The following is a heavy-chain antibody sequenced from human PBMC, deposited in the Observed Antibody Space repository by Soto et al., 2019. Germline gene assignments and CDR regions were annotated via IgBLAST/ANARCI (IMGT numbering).Heavy chain of an antibody. V-gene: IGHV3-30-3*01. J-gene: IGHJ6*02. D-gene: IGHD3-3*01. Sequence: PGGSVRLSCAASGFTFSSYAMHWVRQAPGRGLEWVAVISYDGSNKYYADSVKGRFTISRDNSKNTLYLQMNSLRAEDTAVYYCGRSVFGVVLYHYYGMDVSGQGTTDLVS. CDR3: GRSVFGVVLYHYYGMDV. CDR1: GFTFSSYA. CDR2: ISYDGSNK.